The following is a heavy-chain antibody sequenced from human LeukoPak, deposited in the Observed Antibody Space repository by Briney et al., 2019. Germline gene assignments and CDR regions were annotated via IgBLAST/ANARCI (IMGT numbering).Heavy chain of an antibody. CDR3: ARIWIRNTAMLLDY. D-gene: IGHD5-18*01. CDR1: AGSIVLSSYY. CDR2: IYYSGST. V-gene: IGHV4-39*01. Sequence: SSETLSLTCTVSAGSIVLSSYYWGWTRQPPGKGLEWIGTIYYSGSTYHNPSLKSRVTMSVDTPKNQFSLKLSSVTAADTAVYYCARIWIRNTAMLLDYWGQGTLVTVSS. J-gene: IGHJ4*02.